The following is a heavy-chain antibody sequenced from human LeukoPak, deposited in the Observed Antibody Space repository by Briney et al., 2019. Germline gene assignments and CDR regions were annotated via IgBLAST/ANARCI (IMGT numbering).Heavy chain of an antibody. CDR2: IYYSGST. J-gene: IGHJ6*04. CDR1: GGSISSHY. V-gene: IGHV4-59*08. CDR3: ARTYGAGSLPDV. D-gene: IGHD3-10*01. Sequence: PSETLSLTCTVSGGSISSHYWSWIRQPPGKGLEWIGYIYYSGSTNYNPSLKSRVTISVDTSKNQVSLRLSSVTAADTAVYYCARTYGAGSLPDVWGKGTTVTVSS.